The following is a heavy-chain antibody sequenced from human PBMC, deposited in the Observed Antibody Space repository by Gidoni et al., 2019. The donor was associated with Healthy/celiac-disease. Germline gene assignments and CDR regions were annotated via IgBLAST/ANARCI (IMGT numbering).Heavy chain of an antibody. D-gene: IGHD6-13*01. V-gene: IGHV4-39*01. CDR1: GGSISRSSDY. CDR3: ARVREAAAGTPTVRFDL. J-gene: IGHJ2*01. CDR2: IDDSGST. Sequence: QLQLQESGTGLVKPSETLSLTCTVSGGSISRSSDYWGWIRQPPGTGLEWIGRIDDSGSTYYNPFLKSRVTISVDTSKNQFSLKLSSVTAADTAVYYCARVREAAAGTPTVRFDLGGRGTLVTVAS.